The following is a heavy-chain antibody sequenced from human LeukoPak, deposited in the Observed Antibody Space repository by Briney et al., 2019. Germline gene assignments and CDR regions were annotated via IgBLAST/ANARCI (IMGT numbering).Heavy chain of an antibody. D-gene: IGHD5-18*01. J-gene: IGHJ4*02. CDR1: GGSISSYY. CDR3: ARVDTAILPYFDY. CDR2: IYYSGST. Sequence: SETLSLTCTVSGGSISSYYWSWIRQPPGKGLEWIGYIYYSGSTTYNPSLKSRVTISVDTSKNQFSLKLSSVTAADTAVYSCARVDTAILPYFDYWGQGTLVTVSS. V-gene: IGHV4-59*01.